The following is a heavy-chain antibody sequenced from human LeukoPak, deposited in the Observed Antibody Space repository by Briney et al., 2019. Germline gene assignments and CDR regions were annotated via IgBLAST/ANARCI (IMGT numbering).Heavy chain of an antibody. CDR3: TTEELRYFDWLPNDDAFDI. D-gene: IGHD3-9*01. V-gene: IGHV3-15*01. J-gene: IGHJ3*02. CDR2: IKSKTDGGTT. CDR1: GFTFSNAW. Sequence: PGGSLRLSCAASGFTFSNAWMSWVRQAPGKGLERVGRIKSKTDGGTTDYAAPVKGRFTTSRDDSKNTLYLQMNSLKTEDTAVYYCTTEELRYFDWLPNDDAFDIWGQGTMVTVSS.